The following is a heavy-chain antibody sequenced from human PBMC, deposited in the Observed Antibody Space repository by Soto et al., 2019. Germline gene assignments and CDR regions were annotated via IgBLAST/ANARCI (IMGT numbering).Heavy chain of an antibody. CDR1: GGSISSGGYY. D-gene: IGHD3-22*01. J-gene: IGHJ4*02. CDR2: IYYSGST. V-gene: IGHV4-31*03. Sequence: PSETLSLTCTVSGGSISSGGYYWSWIRQHPGKGLEWIGYIYYSGSTYYNPSLKSRVTISVDTSKNQFSLKLSSVTAADTAVYYCARSSGSTNYFDYWGQGTLVTVSS. CDR3: ARSSGSTNYFDY.